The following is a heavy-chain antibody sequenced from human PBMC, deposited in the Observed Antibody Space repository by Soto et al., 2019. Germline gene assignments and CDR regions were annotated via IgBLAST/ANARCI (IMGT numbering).Heavy chain of an antibody. V-gene: IGHV5-51*01. D-gene: IGHD2-8*01. J-gene: IGHJ5*02. CDR2: IYPGDSDT. CDR3: ARLTWARPGYCTNGVCYNNWFDP. Sequence: PGESLKISCKGSGYSFTSYWIGWVRRMPGKGLEWMGIIYPGDSDTRYSPSFQGQVTISADKSISTAYLQWSSLKASDTAMYYCARLTWARPGYCTNGVCYNNWFDPWGQGTLVTVSS. CDR1: GYSFTSYW.